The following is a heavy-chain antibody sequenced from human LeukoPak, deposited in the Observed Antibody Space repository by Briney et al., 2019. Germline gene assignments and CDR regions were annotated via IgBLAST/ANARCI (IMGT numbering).Heavy chain of an antibody. CDR1: GYTFTGYY. CDR2: INPNSGGT. Sequence: ASVTVSCKASGYTFTGYYMHWVRQAPGQGLEWMGWINPNSGGTNYAQKFQGRVTMTRDTSISTAYMELSRLRSDDTSVYYCARLQTYYYFDYWGQGTLVTVSS. V-gene: IGHV1-2*02. CDR3: ARLQTYYYFDY. D-gene: IGHD3-10*01. J-gene: IGHJ4*02.